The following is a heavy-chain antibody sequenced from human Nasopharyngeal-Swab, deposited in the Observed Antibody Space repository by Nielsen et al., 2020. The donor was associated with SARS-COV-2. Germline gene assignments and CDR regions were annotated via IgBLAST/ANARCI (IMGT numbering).Heavy chain of an antibody. CDR2: IRSKIYNGAP. D-gene: IGHD1-26*01. V-gene: IGHV3-49*01. J-gene: IGHJ3*02. CDR1: GFTFDAYA. CDR3: ARSVGSFYGQGAFDI. Sequence: GESLKISCTTSGFTFDAYAMSWFRQAPGKGLEWVGFIRSKIYNGAPEYAASVKGRFTISRDGAESIAFLQMNSLETEDTGVYYCARSVGSFYGQGAFDIWGQGTMVTVSS.